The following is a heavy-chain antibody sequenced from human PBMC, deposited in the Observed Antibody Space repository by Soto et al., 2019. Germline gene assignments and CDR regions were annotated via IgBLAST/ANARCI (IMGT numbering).Heavy chain of an antibody. CDR1: GGSFSGYY. J-gene: IGHJ6*02. D-gene: IGHD6-13*01. CDR2: INHSGST. V-gene: IGHV4-34*01. CDR3: ARGRGGPSSSSWYLSGYYGMDV. Sequence: SETLSLTCAVYGGSFSGYYWSWIRQPPGKGLEWIGEINHSGSTNYNPSLKSRVTISVDTSKNQFSLKLSSVTAADTAVYYCARGRGGPSSSSWYLSGYYGMDVWGQGTTVTVSS.